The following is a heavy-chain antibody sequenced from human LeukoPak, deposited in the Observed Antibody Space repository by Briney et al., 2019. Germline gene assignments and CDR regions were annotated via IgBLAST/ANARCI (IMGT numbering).Heavy chain of an antibody. CDR3: ARNSRVASTSRLNY. Sequence: GASVKVSCKASGGTFSSYPFTWVRQAPGQGLEWMGEITPIFGAANYAQTFQGRVTITADESTSTVFMELSSLRSDDTAFYYCARNSRVASTSRLNYWGQGTLVTVSS. J-gene: IGHJ4*02. CDR2: ITPIFGAA. D-gene: IGHD4-23*01. V-gene: IGHV1-69*13. CDR1: GGTFSSYP.